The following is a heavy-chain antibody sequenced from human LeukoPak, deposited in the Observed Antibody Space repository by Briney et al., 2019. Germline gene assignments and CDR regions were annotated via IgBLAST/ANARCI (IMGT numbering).Heavy chain of an antibody. Sequence: GGSLRLSCTASGFSFSGHWMHWARQLPGKGLVWVSRISPTGSTTSYADSVKGRFTVSRDNAKNTLYLQVNNLRAEDTAVYYCARGPNSNRSGLDFWGQGTLLTVSS. J-gene: IGHJ4*02. V-gene: IGHV3-74*01. CDR1: GFSFSGHW. CDR2: ISPTGSTT. CDR3: ARGPNSNRSGLDF. D-gene: IGHD6-13*01.